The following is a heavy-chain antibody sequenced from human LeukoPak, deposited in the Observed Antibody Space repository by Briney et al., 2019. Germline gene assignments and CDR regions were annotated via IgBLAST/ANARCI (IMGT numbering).Heavy chain of an antibody. J-gene: IGHJ3*02. CDR1: GGTFSSYA. Sequence: SVKVSCKASGGTFSSYAISWVRQAPGQGLEWMGGIIPIFGTANYAQKFQGRVTITADESTSTAYMELSSLRSEDTAVYYCAREPHKDYYDSRPIRDDAFDIWGQGTMVTVSS. D-gene: IGHD3-22*01. CDR2: IIPIFGTA. V-gene: IGHV1-69*13. CDR3: AREPHKDYYDSRPIRDDAFDI.